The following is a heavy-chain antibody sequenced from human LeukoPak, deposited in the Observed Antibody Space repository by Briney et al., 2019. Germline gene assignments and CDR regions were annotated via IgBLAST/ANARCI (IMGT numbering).Heavy chain of an antibody. Sequence: SETLSLTCAVYGESFSGYYWSWIRQPPGKGLEWIGEINHSGSTNYNPSLKSRVTISVDTSKNQFSLKLSSVTAADTAVYCCARGAIHYDILTGYYLTYYFDYWGQGTLVTVSS. V-gene: IGHV4-34*01. D-gene: IGHD3-9*01. CDR3: ARGAIHYDILTGYYLTYYFDY. J-gene: IGHJ4*02. CDR1: GESFSGYY. CDR2: INHSGST.